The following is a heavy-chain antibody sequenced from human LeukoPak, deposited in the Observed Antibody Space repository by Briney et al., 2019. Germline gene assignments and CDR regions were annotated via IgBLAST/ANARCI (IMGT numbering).Heavy chain of an antibody. CDR3: VSHSGSYRFDS. J-gene: IGHJ4*02. V-gene: IGHV4-59*08. CDR1: GDSISSFY. CDR2: ISHSGST. Sequence: SETLSLTCTVSGDSISSFYWSWIRQSSGKGLEWIGLISHSGSTNYNPSLKNRVTMSVDPSTSRFSLRLTSVTAADTAVYYCVSHSGSYRFDSWGQGILLTVSS. D-gene: IGHD3-16*02.